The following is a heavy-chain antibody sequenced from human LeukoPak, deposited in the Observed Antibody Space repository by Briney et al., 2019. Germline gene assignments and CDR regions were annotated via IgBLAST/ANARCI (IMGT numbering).Heavy chain of an antibody. Sequence: SETLSLTCTVSDGSISSSSYYWGWIRQPPGKGLEWIGSIYYSGSTYYNPSLKSRVTISVDTSKNQFSLKLSSVTAADTAMYYCARLKSSSGYFFDYWGQGTLVTVSS. D-gene: IGHD3-22*01. CDR2: IYYSGST. CDR1: DGSISSSSYY. CDR3: ARLKSSSGYFFDY. J-gene: IGHJ4*02. V-gene: IGHV4-39*01.